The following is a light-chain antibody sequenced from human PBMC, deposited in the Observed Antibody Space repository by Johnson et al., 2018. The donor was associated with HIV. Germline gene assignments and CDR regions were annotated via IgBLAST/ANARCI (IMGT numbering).Light chain of an antibody. V-gene: IGLV1-51*01. CDR3: GTWDSSLSAYV. CDR2: DNN. J-gene: IGLJ1*01. CDR1: SSNIGNNY. Sequence: QSVLTQPPSVSAAPGQKVTISCSGSSSNIGNNYVSWYQQLPGTAPKLLICDNNKRPSGIPDRFSGSKSGTSATLGIIELQTGDEADYYCGTWDSSLSAYVFGTGTKVTVL.